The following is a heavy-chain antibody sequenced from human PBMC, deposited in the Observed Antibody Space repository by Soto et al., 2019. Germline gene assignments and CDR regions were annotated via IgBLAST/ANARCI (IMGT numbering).Heavy chain of an antibody. J-gene: IGHJ5*01. CDR3: STRAYDTNGYYRFDP. V-gene: IGHV4-34*01. D-gene: IGHD3-22*01. Sequence: TLSLTCAVYGGSFSGYYWSWIRQPPGKGLEWIGEINHSGSTNYNPSLKSRVTISVDTSKNQFSLTLSAVTAADTAMYYCSTRAYDTNGYYRFDPWGQGTLVTAPQ. CDR1: GGSFSGYY. CDR2: INHSGST.